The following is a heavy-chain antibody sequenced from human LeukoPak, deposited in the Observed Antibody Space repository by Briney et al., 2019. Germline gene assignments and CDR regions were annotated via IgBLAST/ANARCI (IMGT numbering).Heavy chain of an antibody. CDR1: GFTLSSYG. J-gene: IGHJ6*03. CDR3: ARDADRGSYFYMDV. CDR2: IRYDGSNH. D-gene: IGHD2-15*01. V-gene: IGHV3-30*02. Sequence: GGSLRLSCAASGFTLSSYGMHWVRQAPGKGLEWVAFIRYDGSNHFYADSVKGRFTISRDNSKNTLYLQMNSLRAEDTAVYYCARDADRGSYFYMDVWGKGTTVTISS.